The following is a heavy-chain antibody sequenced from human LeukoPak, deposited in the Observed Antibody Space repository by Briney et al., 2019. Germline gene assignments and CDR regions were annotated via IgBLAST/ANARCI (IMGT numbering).Heavy chain of an antibody. CDR3: AADTAMVLFDY. CDR2: INPSGDNT. CDR1: GYTFTSYY. D-gene: IGHD5-18*01. V-gene: IGHV1-46*01. J-gene: IGHJ4*02. Sequence: ASVKVSCKASGYTFTSYYMYWVRQAPGQGLEWMGIINPSGDNTNYAQKFQGRVTMSRDMSTTTVYMELSSLRSEDTAVYYCAADTAMVLFDYWGQGTLVTVSS.